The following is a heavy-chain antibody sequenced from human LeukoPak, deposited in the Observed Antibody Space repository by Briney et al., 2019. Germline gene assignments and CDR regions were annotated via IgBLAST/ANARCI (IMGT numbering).Heavy chain of an antibody. CDR1: GASVSSASY. D-gene: IGHD1-26*01. J-gene: IGHJ5*02. V-gene: IGHV4-61*01. CDR3: ARSRAFNSGAFDP. Sequence: SETLSLTCTVSGASVSSASYWSWIRQPPGQRVEWIAHIYNGVNTNYNPSLKSRVTISVDTSKNQFSLRLNSVTAADTAVYYCARSRAFNSGAFDPWGQGSLVTVSS. CDR2: IYNGVNT.